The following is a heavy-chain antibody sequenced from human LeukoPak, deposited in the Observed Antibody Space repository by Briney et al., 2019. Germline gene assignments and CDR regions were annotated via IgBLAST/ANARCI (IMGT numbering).Heavy chain of an antibody. CDR1: GDSINSLDL. CDR3: AVFQYDFWSGLLNWFDP. D-gene: IGHD3-3*01. CDR2: IYYSGST. V-gene: IGHV4-59*11. J-gene: IGHJ5*02. Sequence: SETLSLTCTVSGDSINSLDLWSWIRQPPGKGLEWIGYIYYSGSTNYNPSLKSRVTISVDTSKNQFSLKLSSVTAADTAVYYCAVFQYDFWSGLLNWFDPWGQGTLVTVSS.